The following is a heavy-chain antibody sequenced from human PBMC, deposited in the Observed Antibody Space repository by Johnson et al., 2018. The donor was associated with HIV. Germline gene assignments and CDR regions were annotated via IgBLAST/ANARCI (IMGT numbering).Heavy chain of an antibody. D-gene: IGHD1-20*01. J-gene: IGHJ3*02. CDR3: ARDNWNEDI. V-gene: IGHV3-NL1*01. CDR2: IYSDGTT. CDR1: GVIFSSYG. Sequence: AAGGVIFSSYGMHWVRQAPGKGLEWVSVIYSDGTTSFAQSVKGRFTISRDNSKNTLYLQMNSLRAEDTAVYYCARDNWNEDIWGQGTMVTVSS.